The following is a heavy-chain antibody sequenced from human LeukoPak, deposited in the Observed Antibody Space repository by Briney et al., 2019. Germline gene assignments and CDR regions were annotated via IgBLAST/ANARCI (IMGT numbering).Heavy chain of an antibody. CDR2: IYHSGST. Sequence: PSETLSLTCTVSGGSISSGGYYWSWIRQPPGKGLEWIGYIYHSGSTYYNPSLKSRVTISVDRSKNQFSLKLSSVTAADTAVYYCARAGQSQTIFGTQPPPFDIWGQGTMVTVSS. CDR1: GGSISSGGYY. CDR3: ARAGQSQTIFGTQPPPFDI. D-gene: IGHD3-3*01. J-gene: IGHJ3*02. V-gene: IGHV4-30-2*01.